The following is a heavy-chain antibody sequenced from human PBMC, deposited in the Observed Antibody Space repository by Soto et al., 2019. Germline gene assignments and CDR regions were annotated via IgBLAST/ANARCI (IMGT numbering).Heavy chain of an antibody. D-gene: IGHD5-18*01. V-gene: IGHV4-4*02. Sequence: TSETLSLTCAVSGGSISSSNWWGWVRQPPGKGLEWIGEIYHSGSTNYNPSLKSRVTISVDKSKNQFSLKLSSVTAADTAVYYCARGVLVDTAMVTGIDYWGQGTLVTVSS. J-gene: IGHJ4*02. CDR3: ARGVLVDTAMVTGIDY. CDR1: GGSISSSNW. CDR2: IYHSGST.